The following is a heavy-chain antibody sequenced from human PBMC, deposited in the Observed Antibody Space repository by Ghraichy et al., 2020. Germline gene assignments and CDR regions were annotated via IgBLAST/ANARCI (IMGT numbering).Heavy chain of an antibody. J-gene: IGHJ4*02. CDR3: AHLYSWHSGPRDF. V-gene: IGHV4-38-2*01. Sequence: SETLSLTCDVSGDSISSGYFWAWIRQAPGRGLEWIGSINHGGTTYYNPSLRGRVTISLDSPKNQLSVTLNSATGADSAVYYCAHLYSWHSGPRDFWGQGTLVTVSS. CDR2: INHGGTT. D-gene: IGHD3-16*02. CDR1: GDSISSGYF.